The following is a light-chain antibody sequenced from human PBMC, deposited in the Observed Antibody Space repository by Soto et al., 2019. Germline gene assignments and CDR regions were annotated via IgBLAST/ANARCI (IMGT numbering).Light chain of an antibody. J-gene: IGKJ1*01. CDR2: GAS. V-gene: IGKV3-20*01. CDR1: QSVSSSY. Sequence: EIVLTQSPGTLSMSAGERATLSCRASQSVSSSYLAWYQQKPGQAPRLLIYGASRRATGIPDRFSGSGSGTDVTLTISRLEPEDFAVYYCQQYASFLRTFGKGTKVEIK. CDR3: QQYASFLRT.